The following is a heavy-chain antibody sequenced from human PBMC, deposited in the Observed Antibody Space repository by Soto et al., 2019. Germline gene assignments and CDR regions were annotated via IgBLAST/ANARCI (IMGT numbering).Heavy chain of an antibody. CDR3: ARDRTVTRVLLDY. CDR2: IWYDGSNK. CDR1: GFTFSSYG. Sequence: QVQLVESGGGVVQPGRSLRLSCAASGFTFSSYGMHWVRQAPGKGLEWVAVIWYDGSNKYYADSVKGRFTISRDNSKNTLYLQMNSLRAEDTAVYYCARDRTVTRVLLDYWGQGTLVTVSS. V-gene: IGHV3-33*01. J-gene: IGHJ4*02. D-gene: IGHD4-17*01.